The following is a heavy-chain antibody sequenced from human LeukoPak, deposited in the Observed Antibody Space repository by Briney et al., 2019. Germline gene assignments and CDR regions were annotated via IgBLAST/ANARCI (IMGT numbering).Heavy chain of an antibody. CDR1: GFTFSSYA. J-gene: IGHJ4*02. D-gene: IGHD6-13*01. Sequence: PGGSLRLSCAASGFTFSSYAMNWVRQAPGKGLEWVSAISGSGGSTYYADSVKGRFTISRDNSKNTLYLQMNSLRAEDTAVYYCAKDRVAAAATGWYYFDSWGQGTLVTVSS. CDR2: ISGSGGST. V-gene: IGHV3-23*01. CDR3: AKDRVAAAATGWYYFDS.